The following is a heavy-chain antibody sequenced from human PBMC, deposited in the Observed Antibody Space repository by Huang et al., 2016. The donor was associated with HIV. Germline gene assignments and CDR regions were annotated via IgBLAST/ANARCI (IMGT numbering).Heavy chain of an antibody. CDR1: GYSFISYW. D-gene: IGHD5-18*01. V-gene: IGHV5-51*01. CDR3: ARLRYVDTASNGMDV. Sequence: EVQLVQSGAEVKKPGESLKISCRGSGYSFISYWIGGVRQMPGKGLEWMGISCPGDSNIRYSPSFQGQGTISADKSISTADLQWSSLKASDTAMYYCARLRYVDTASNGMDVWGQGTTVTVSS. CDR2: SCPGDSNI. J-gene: IGHJ6*02.